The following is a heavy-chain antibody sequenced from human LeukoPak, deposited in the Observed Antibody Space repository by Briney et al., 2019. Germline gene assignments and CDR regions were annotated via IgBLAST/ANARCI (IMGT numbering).Heavy chain of an antibody. D-gene: IGHD4-17*01. CDR2: IYSNGNT. Sequence: SETLSLTCSVSGGSISSSGHYWGWIRQSPEKGLDWIGSIYSNGNTYYNPSAKSRVTISVDTSKNQFSLKLTSVTAAETAVYYCARSATVTPGYFDYWGQGALVTVSS. CDR3: ARSATVTPGYFDY. J-gene: IGHJ4*02. V-gene: IGHV4-39*07. CDR1: GGSISSSGHY.